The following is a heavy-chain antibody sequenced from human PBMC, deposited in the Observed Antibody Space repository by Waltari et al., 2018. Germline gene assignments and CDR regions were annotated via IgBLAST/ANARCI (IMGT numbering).Heavy chain of an antibody. J-gene: IGHJ4*02. CDR3: ARGQGY. CDR1: VYSISTAYY. Sequence: QVQLQESGPGLVKPSETLSLTCAVSVYSISTAYYWVWIRQPPGKGLEWIGNIHHSGSTYYNPSLKSRVSISLDTSKNQFSLELSSLTADDTAVYYCARGQGYWGQGTLVTVSS. CDR2: IHHSGST. V-gene: IGHV4-38-2*01.